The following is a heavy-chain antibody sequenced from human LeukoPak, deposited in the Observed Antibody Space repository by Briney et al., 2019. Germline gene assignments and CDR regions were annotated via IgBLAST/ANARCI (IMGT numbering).Heavy chain of an antibody. CDR2: IIPIFGTA. V-gene: IGHV1-69*05. CDR3: ARDEPAGYSYSPGDY. J-gene: IGHJ4*02. CDR1: GGTFSSYA. D-gene: IGHD5-18*01. Sequence: SVKVSCKASGGTFSSYAISWVRQAPGQGLEWMGGIIPIFGTANYAQKFQGRVTITTDESTSTAYMELSSLRSEDAAVYYCARDEPAGYSYSPGDYWGQGTLVTVSS.